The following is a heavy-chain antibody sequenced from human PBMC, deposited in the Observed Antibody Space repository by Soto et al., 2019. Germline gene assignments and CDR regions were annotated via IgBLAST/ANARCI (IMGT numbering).Heavy chain of an antibody. Sequence: AVYGGTFRRSYWRGCRQPLGKKLEGIGAINRSGSTNYNPYLKSRVTISVDTSKKQFSLKLSSVTAADTAVYYCARPAESSNYLVVFTKKRGARDTPLDYWS. V-gene: IGHV4-34*01. J-gene: IGHJ4*01. D-gene: IGHD4-4*01. CDR1: GGTFRRSY. CDR2: INRSGST. CDR3: ARPAESSNYLVVFTKKRGARDTPLDY.